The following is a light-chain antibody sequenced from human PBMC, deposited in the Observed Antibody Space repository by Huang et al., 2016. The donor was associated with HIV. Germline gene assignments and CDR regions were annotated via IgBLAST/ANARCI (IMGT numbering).Light chain of an antibody. V-gene: IGKV1-33*01. CDR2: DAS. J-gene: IGKJ4*01. CDR1: QDISTF. Sequence: DIQMTQSPFSLSVSVGDKVTITCQASQDISTFLNWYQQKPGKAPKLLIYDASNLQTGVPARFSGRGSGTDFTLTISSLQAEDIATYYCQQYYNLLPIFGGGTKVEIK. CDR3: QQYYNLLPI.